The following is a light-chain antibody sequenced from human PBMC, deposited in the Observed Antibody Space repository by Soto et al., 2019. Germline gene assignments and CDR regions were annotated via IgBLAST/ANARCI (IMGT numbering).Light chain of an antibody. CDR1: QSVSSSY. CDR2: GAS. J-gene: IGKJ3*01. V-gene: IGKV3-20*01. CDR3: HHYGSSPFN. Sequence: ELVLTQSPGPLSLSPGERATLSCRASQSVSSSYLAWYQQKPGQAPRLLIDGASSRATGIPDRFSGSGSGTDFTLTISSLEPEDFAVYYWHHYGSSPFNFGPGTKVDSK.